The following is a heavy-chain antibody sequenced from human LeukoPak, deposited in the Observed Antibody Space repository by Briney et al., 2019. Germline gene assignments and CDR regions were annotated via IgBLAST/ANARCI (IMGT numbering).Heavy chain of an antibody. CDR2: ISGRLSST. V-gene: IGHV3-23*01. CDR1: EFTFSAYA. J-gene: IGHJ6*03. D-gene: IGHD5-18*01. Sequence: GGSLRLSCAASEFTFSAYAMTWVRQAPGKGLEWILTISGRLSSTFYANSVEGRFTISRDNSKNTLYLQMNSLTAEDTAVYYCAKEGGYSYGALYYFYYMDVWGKGTTVTVSS. CDR3: AKEGGYSYGALYYFYYMDV.